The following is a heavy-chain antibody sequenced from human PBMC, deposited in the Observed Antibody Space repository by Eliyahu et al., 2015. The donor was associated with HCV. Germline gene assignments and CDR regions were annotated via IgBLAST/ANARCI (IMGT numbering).Heavy chain of an antibody. Sequence: QLQLQESGPGLVKPSETLSLTCTVSGGSISSSSYYWGWIRQPPGKGLGWIGSIYYRGGTHYNPSLKSRVTISVDTSKNQFSLKLSSVTAADTAVYYCARQERNLGYCSSTSCYPSLYNWFDPWGQGTLVTVSS. CDR1: GGSISSSSYY. J-gene: IGHJ5*02. D-gene: IGHD2-2*01. CDR3: ARQERNLGYCSSTSCYPSLYNWFDP. V-gene: IGHV4-39*01. CDR2: IYYRGGT.